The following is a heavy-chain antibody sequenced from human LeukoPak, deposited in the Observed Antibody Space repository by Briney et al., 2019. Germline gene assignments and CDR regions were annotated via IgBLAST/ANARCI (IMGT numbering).Heavy chain of an antibody. CDR1: GGSISSYY. CDR3: ARTTEGGYTYGYFYYYYMDV. V-gene: IGHV4-59*01. Sequence: SETLSRTGTVSGGSISSYYWSWLRQPPGKGLEWSGYIYYSGSTNYNPSLKSRVTISVDTSKNQFSLKLTSVTAADTAVYYCARTTEGGYTYGYFYYYYMDVWGKGTTVTISS. D-gene: IGHD5-18*01. J-gene: IGHJ6*03. CDR2: IYYSGST.